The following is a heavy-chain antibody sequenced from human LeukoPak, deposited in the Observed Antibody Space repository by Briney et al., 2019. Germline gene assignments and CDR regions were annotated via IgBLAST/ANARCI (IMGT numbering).Heavy chain of an antibody. CDR3: ASSLYGSGNYFAH. CDR2: IYHSGTT. Sequence: SETLSLTCTVSGYSISSGYYWGWIRQPPGKGLEWIAIIYHSGTTYYNPSLKSRVTISVDTSKNQFSLRLSSVTAADTAFYYCASSLYGSGNYFAHWGQGTLVTVSS. D-gene: IGHD3-10*01. J-gene: IGHJ4*02. V-gene: IGHV4-38-2*02. CDR1: GYSISSGYY.